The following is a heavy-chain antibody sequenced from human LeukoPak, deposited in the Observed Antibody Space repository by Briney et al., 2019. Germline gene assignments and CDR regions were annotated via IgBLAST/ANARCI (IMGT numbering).Heavy chain of an antibody. V-gene: IGHV4-59*04. Sequence: PSETLSLTCTVSGGSISSYYWSWIRQPPGKGLEWIGYIYHSGSTYYNPSLKSRVTISVDRSKNQFSLKLSSVTAADTAVYYCAAIFHDSSGPAFDYWGQGTLVTVSS. J-gene: IGHJ4*02. CDR1: GGSISSYY. D-gene: IGHD3-22*01. CDR3: AAIFHDSSGPAFDY. CDR2: IYHSGST.